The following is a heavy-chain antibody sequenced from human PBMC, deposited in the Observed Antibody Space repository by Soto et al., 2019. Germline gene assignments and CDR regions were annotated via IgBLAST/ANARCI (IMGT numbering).Heavy chain of an antibody. V-gene: IGHV1-69*02. J-gene: IGHJ5*02. D-gene: IGHD3-9*01. CDR3: ARRYYDILTGYYNGWFDP. CDR2: IIPILGIA. CDR1: GGTFSSYT. Sequence: QVQLVQSGAEVKKPGSSVKVSCKASGGTFSSYTISWVRQAPGQGLEWMGRIIPILGIANYAQKFQGRVTITADKCTSTAYMELSSLRSEDTAVYYCARRYYDILTGYYNGWFDPWGQGTLVTVSS.